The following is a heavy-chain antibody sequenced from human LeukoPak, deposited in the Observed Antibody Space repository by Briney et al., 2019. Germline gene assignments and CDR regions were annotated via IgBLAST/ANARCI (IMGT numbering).Heavy chain of an antibody. V-gene: IGHV1-46*01. CDR3: AREDVVLVDAVRYYYYGMDV. Sequence: ASVKVSCKASGYNFISYYMHWVRQAPGQGLEWMGIINPSGGSTSYAQKFQDRVTMARDTSTSTAYMELSSLKSEDTAVYYCAREDVVLVDAVRYYYYGMDVWGQGTTVTVSS. CDR1: GYNFISYY. D-gene: IGHD2-8*01. CDR2: INPSGGST. J-gene: IGHJ6*02.